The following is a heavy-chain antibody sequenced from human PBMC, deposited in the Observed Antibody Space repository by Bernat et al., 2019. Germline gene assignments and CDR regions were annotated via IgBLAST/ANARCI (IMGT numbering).Heavy chain of an antibody. CDR2: IVVGSGNT. V-gene: IGHV1-58*01. CDR1: GFTFTSSA. Sequence: QMQLVQSGPEVKKPGTSVKVSCKASGFTFTSSAVQWVRQARGQRLEWIGWIVVGSGNTNYAQKFQERVTITRDMSTSTAYRELSSLRSEDTAVYYCAAVRWRVLVDPWGQGTLVTVSS. CDR3: AAVRWRVLVDP. D-gene: IGHD2-8*02. J-gene: IGHJ5*02.